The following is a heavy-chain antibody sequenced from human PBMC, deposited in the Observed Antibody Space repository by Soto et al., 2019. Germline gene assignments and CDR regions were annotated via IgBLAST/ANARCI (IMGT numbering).Heavy chain of an antibody. J-gene: IGHJ4*02. CDR1: RSLISSGNDH. Sequence: QVQLQESGPGLVKPSQTLSLTCTVSRSLISSGNDHWGWIRQHPGKGLEWIGYVSNSGTPYYNPSLRSRGTISIDTSKKQFSLNLSSVTAADTAVYYCARMYDWTGGGYFDYWGQGTLVTVSS. D-gene: IGHD1-1*01. CDR2: VSNSGTP. CDR3: ARMYDWTGGGYFDY. V-gene: IGHV4-31*03.